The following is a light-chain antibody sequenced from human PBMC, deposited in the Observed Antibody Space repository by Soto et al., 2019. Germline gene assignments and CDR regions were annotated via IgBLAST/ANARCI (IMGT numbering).Light chain of an antibody. Sequence: DILVRQTALSLPVTHGDPASISCRSSQSLLDSADGNTYLDWYVQKPGQSPQLLIYTLSSRASGVPDRFSGSGSGTDFTLEISRVEPDDVGIYYCMQSTQLPPTFGQGTRLEIK. V-gene: IGKV2-40*01. CDR1: QSLLDSADGNTY. J-gene: IGKJ5*01. CDR2: TLS. CDR3: MQSTQLPPT.